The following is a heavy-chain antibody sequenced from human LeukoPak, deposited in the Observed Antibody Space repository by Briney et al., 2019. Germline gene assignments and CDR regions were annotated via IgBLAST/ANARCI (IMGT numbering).Heavy chain of an antibody. CDR1: GITFSSHA. D-gene: IGHD2-2*02. CDR2: IRGNGATT. Sequence: GGFLRLSCAASGITFSSHAMTWVRQAPGKGLEWVAAIRGNGATTYYADSVKGRFTISRDNSKNTLYLQMNSLRAEDTAVYYCAKATKTVCSSTSCYMGYKYYYYYGMDVWGQGTTVTVSS. V-gene: IGHV3-23*01. CDR3: AKATKTVCSSTSCYMGYKYYYYYGMDV. J-gene: IGHJ6*02.